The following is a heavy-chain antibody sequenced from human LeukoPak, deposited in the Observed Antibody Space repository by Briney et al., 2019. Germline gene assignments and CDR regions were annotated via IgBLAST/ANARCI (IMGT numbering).Heavy chain of an antibody. CDR3: ARGSAYYYGSGSYYPSYYYYGMDV. D-gene: IGHD3-10*01. J-gene: IGHJ6*02. CDR1: GGSFSGYY. V-gene: IGHV4-34*01. Sequence: SETLSLTCAVYGGSFSGYYWSWIRQPPGKGLEWIGEINHSGSTNYNPSLKSRVTISVDTSKNQFSLKLSSVTAADTAVYYCARGSAYYYGSGSYYPSYYYYGMDVWGQGTTVTVSS. CDR2: INHSGST.